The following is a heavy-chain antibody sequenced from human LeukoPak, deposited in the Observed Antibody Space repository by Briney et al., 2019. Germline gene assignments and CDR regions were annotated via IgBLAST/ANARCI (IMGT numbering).Heavy chain of an antibody. J-gene: IGHJ4*02. CDR3: ARDHGHSSTWYDFDY. CDR2: INPNSGGT. D-gene: IGHD6-13*01. CDR1: GYSFTGYY. V-gene: IGHV1-2*02. Sequence: ASVKVSCKASGYSFTGYYMHWVRQAPGQGLEWMGWINPNSGGTKYAQKFKGRVTMTRDTSISTLYMELTRLTSDDTAVYYCARDHGHSSTWYDFDYWGQGTLVTVSS.